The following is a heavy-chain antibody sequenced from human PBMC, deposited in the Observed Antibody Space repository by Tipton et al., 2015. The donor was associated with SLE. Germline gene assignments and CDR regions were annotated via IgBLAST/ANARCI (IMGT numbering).Heavy chain of an antibody. Sequence: SLRLSCAASGFTFTSYAMSWVRQAPGKGLEWVAFIRYDGSNKYYADSVKGRFTISRDNSKNTLYLQMNSLRAEDTAVYYCAKFFNKTPPVGYWGQGTLVTVSS. CDR2: IRYDGSNK. CDR3: AKFFNKTPPVGY. V-gene: IGHV3-30*02. J-gene: IGHJ4*02. CDR1: GFTFTSYA. D-gene: IGHD1/OR15-1a*01.